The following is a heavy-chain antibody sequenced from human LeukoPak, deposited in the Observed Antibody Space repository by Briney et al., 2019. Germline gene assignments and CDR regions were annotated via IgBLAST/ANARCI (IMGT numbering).Heavy chain of an antibody. CDR1: GYIFTSYD. CDR2: MNPNSGNT. CDR3: ATYCSSTSCPYNWFDP. Sequence: ASVKVSCNASGYIFTSYDIDWVRQATGQGLEWMGWMNPNSGNTGYAQKFQGRVTIIRNTSISTAYMELSSLRSEDTAVYYCATYCSSTSCPYNWFDPWGQGTLVTVSS. D-gene: IGHD2-2*01. V-gene: IGHV1-8*03. J-gene: IGHJ5*02.